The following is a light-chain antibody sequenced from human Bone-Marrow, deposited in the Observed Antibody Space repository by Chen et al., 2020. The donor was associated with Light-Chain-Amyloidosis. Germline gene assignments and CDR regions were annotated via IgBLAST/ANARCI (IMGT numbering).Light chain of an antibody. CDR2: DVT. Sequence: QSALTQSASVSGSPGQSINISCTGTSRDVGSYNLVTWYQQHPGKAPKLMIFDVTKRPSGVSNRCSGSKSGNTASLTISGLQADDEADYYCCSYAGSTTYIVFGGGTKLTVL. CDR1: SRDVGSYNL. J-gene: IGLJ2*01. V-gene: IGLV2-23*02. CDR3: CSYAGSTTYIV.